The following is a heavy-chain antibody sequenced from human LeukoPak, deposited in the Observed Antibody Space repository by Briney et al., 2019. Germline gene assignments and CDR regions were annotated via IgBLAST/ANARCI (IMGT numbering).Heavy chain of an antibody. D-gene: IGHD3-22*01. CDR1: GGSISSYY. Sequence: PSETLSLTCTVSGGSISSYYWSWIRQPPGKGLEWIGYIYYGGSTNYNPSLKSRVTISVDTSKNQFSLKLSSVTAADTAVYYCAKGQSSGYYLDAFDIWGQGTMVTVSS. CDR2: IYYGGST. J-gene: IGHJ3*02. V-gene: IGHV4-59*01. CDR3: AKGQSSGYYLDAFDI.